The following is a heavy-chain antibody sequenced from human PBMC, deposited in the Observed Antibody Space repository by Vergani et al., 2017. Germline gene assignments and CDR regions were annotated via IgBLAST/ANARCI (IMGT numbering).Heavy chain of an antibody. J-gene: IGHJ4*02. Sequence: EVQLLESGGGLVQPGGSLRLSCAASGFPFSNSAMNWVRQAPAKGLEWVSAISGSGGSTYYADSVKGRFTISRDNSKNTLYLQMNSLRAEDTAVYYCARKFVKGYSGYDGTFDYWGQGTLVTVSS. CDR3: ARKFVKGYSGYDGTFDY. CDR2: ISGSGGST. CDR1: GFPFSNSA. D-gene: IGHD5-12*01. V-gene: IGHV3-23*01.